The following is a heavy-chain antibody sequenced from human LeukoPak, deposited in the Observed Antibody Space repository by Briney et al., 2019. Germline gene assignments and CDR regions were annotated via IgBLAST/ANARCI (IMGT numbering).Heavy chain of an antibody. J-gene: IGHJ5*02. V-gene: IGHV4-39*07. D-gene: IGHD3-9*01. CDR3: ARAYDRNWFDP. CDR2: IYYSGST. CDR1: GGSISSSSYY. Sequence: PSETLSLTCTVSGGSISSSSYYWGWIRQPPGKGLEWIGSIYYSGSTYYNPPLKSRVTISVDTSKNQFSLKLSSVTAADTAVYYCARAYDRNWFDPWGQGTLVTVSS.